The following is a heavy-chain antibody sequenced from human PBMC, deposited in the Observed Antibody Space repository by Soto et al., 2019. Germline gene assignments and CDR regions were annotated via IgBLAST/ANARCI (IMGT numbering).Heavy chain of an antibody. Sequence: QVQLVESGGGVVQPGRSLRLSCAASGFTFSSYAMHWVRQAPGKGLEWVAVISYDGSNKYYADSVKGRFTISRDNSKKTLYLQMNSLRAEDTAVYYCARVRQIMGVVVTAIPHYWGQGTLVTVSS. V-gene: IGHV3-30-3*01. CDR2: ISYDGSNK. CDR1: GFTFSSYA. CDR3: ARVRQIMGVVVTAIPHY. D-gene: IGHD2-21*02. J-gene: IGHJ4*02.